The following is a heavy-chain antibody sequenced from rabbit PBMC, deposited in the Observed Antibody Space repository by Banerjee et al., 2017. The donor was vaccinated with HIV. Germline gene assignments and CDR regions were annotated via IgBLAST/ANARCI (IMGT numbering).Heavy chain of an antibody. V-gene: IGHV1S43*01. J-gene: IGHJ4*01. D-gene: IGHD2-1*01. CDR2: IFTSDVST. CDR1: GFSFSSSYW. CDR3: ARYGYDGYDDYGYFSS. Sequence: QEQLEESGGDLVKPEGSLTLTCTASGFSFSSSYWMSWVRQAPGKGLEWIACIFTSDVSTYYASWVNGRFTISRSTSLNTVDLKMTSLTAADTATYFCARYGYDGYDDYGYFSSWGPGTLVTVS.